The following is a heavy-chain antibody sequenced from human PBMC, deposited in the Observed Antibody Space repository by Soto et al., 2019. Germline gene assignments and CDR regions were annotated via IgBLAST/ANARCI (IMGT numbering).Heavy chain of an antibody. J-gene: IGHJ6*02. D-gene: IGHD2-21*01. V-gene: IGHV4-59*01. CDR2: IYYSGSP. CDR3: AASCVGCGGFNYYGMDV. CDR1: GDSISPYY. Sequence: SETLSLTCIVSGDSISPYYWTWIRQPPGKGLEWIGHIYYSGSPNYNPSLKSRVTISVDTSKSQFSLKLSSVTAADTAVYYCAASCVGCGGFNYYGMDVWGQGTTVTVSS.